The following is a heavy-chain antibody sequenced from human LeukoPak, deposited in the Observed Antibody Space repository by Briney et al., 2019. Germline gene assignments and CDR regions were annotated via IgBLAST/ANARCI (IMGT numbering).Heavy chain of an antibody. Sequence: SETLSLTCTVSGGSISSGGYYWSWIRQHPGKGLEWIGYIYYSGSTYYNPSLKSRVTISVDTSKNQFSLKLSSVTAADTAVYYCARGSDRGWFDPWGQGTLVNVSS. V-gene: IGHV4-31*03. CDR2: IYYSGST. J-gene: IGHJ5*02. D-gene: IGHD1-14*01. CDR3: ARGSDRGWFDP. CDR1: GGSISSGGYY.